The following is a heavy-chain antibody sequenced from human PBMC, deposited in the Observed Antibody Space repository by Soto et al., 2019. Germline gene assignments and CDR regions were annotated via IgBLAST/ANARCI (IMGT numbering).Heavy chain of an antibody. CDR1: GGTFSSYT. D-gene: IGHD4-17*01. CDR2: IIPILGIA. CDR3: ARDDYGGPLGY. Sequence: QVQLVQSGAEVKKPGSSVKVSCRASGGTFSSYTISWVRQAPGQGLEWMGRIIPILGIANYAQKFQGRVTITADKSTSTAYMELSSLRSEDTAVYYCARDDYGGPLGYWGQGTLVTVSS. V-gene: IGHV1-69*08. J-gene: IGHJ4*02.